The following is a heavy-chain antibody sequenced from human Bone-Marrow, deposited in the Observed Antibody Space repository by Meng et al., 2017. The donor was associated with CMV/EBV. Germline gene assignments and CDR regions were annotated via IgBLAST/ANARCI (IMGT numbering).Heavy chain of an antibody. CDR3: SIDISEAGNGELDY. V-gene: IGHV3-15*01. CDR2: IKSKGSGGTS. Sequence: GESLKISCAASGFSFISAWMTWVRQAPGKGLEWVGRIKSKGSGGTSDFAAPMEGRFTISRDDSKKTVHLQMNSLKSEDTAVYYCSIDISEAGNGELDYWGQGTLVTVS. J-gene: IGHJ4*02. CDR1: GFSFISAW. D-gene: IGHD2-8*01.